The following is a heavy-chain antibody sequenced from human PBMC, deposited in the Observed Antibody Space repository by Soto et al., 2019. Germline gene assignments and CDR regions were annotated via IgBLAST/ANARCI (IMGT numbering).Heavy chain of an antibody. D-gene: IGHD3-3*01. CDR3: ARVDFWSGDIYYGRDV. CDR1: GYMFTSYG. V-gene: IGHV1-18*01. Sequence: QVHLVQSGPEVKKTGASVKVSCKASGYMFTSYGISWVRQAPGQGLEWMGWTTPHNGNTRYAQKFQGRVTMTTDTSTTTASMELRSLTSDDTAVYYCARVDFWSGDIYYGRDVWGQGTTVSVSS. CDR2: TTPHNGNT. J-gene: IGHJ6*02.